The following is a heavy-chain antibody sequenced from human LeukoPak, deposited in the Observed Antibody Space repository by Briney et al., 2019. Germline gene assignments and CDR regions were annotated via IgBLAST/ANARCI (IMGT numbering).Heavy chain of an antibody. CDR3: ASPLYSSSWYGAFDS. Sequence: GGSLRLSCGVSGLTFIRHGMYGVRQAPGEGREWVSVICSGGSTYYANSVKGRFTISRDNSKNTLYLQMNSLRAEDSAVYYCASPLYSSSWYGAFDSGAKGQWSASPQ. J-gene: IGHJ3*02. CDR2: ICSGGST. D-gene: IGHD6-13*01. V-gene: IGHV3-66*01. CDR1: GLTFIRHG.